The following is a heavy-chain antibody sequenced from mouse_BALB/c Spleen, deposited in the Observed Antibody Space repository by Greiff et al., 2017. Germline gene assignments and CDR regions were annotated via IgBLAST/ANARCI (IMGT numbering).Heavy chain of an antibody. CDR3: TRSKDRNYYRDYAMDY. CDR2: INPSNGGT. CDR1: GYTFTSYY. J-gene: IGHJ4*01. D-gene: IGHD1-1*01. V-gene: IGHV1S81*02. Sequence: QVQLKQSGAELVKPGASVKLSCKASGYTFTSYYMYWVKQRPGQGLEWIGEINPSNGGTNFNEKFKSKATLTVDKSSSTAYMQLSSLTSEDSAVYYCTRSKDRNYYRDYAMDYWGQGTSVTVSS.